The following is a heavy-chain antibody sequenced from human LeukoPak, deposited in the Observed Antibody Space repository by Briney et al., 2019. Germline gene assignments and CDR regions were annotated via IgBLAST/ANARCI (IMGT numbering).Heavy chain of an antibody. J-gene: IGHJ4*02. D-gene: IGHD3-22*01. CDR3: ARDGGSLIVGSNGV. CDR1: GLLVSPDYMRSNY. CDR2: LYDGNRA. Sequence: GGSLRLSCAASGLLVSPDYMRSNYMSWVRQAPGKGLEWVSVLYDGNRAFYADSVKGRFTISRDDANNTLHLQMNSLRAEDTAVYYCARDGGSLIVGSNGVWGQGTLVTVSS. V-gene: IGHV3-66*02.